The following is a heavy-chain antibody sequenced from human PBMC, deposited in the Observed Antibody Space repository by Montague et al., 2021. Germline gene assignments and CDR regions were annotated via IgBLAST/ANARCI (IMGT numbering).Heavy chain of an antibody. J-gene: IGHJ5*02. CDR2: TSPSGTT. CDR3: AGDRGAFDP. CDR1: GYSISGNHF. V-gene: IGHV4-38-2*02. Sequence: SETLSLTCSVSGYSISGNHFWGFVRQPPGKVLEMIGRTSPSGTTYYNPFLKSRTAISVDTSKNQFFLQLTSVIAADTAVYYCAGDRGAFDPWGQGTLVTVSS. D-gene: IGHD1-26*01.